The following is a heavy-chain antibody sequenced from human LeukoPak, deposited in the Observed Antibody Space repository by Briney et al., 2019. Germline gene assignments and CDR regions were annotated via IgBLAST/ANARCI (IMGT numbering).Heavy chain of an antibody. CDR2: MNPNSLNT. D-gene: IGHD6-19*01. CDR1: GYTFTSYD. CDR3: ARGTALSGTSDYLDS. J-gene: IGHJ4*02. V-gene: IGHV1-8*03. Sequence: GASVKVSCKASGYTFTSYDINWVRQAPAQGLEWMGWMNPNSLNTGYAQRFQGRITLTRNTSIGTAYMELRSLRSEDTAVYYCARGTALSGTSDYLDSWGQGTLVTVSS.